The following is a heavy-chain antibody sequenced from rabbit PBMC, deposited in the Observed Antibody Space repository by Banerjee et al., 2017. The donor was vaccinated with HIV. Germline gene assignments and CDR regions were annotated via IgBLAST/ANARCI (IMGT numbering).Heavy chain of an antibody. CDR3: ARGYGGTSRHSFKL. CDR1: GFSFSSNYY. D-gene: IGHD4-2*01. Sequence: QSLEESGGDLVKPEGSLTLTCTASGFSFSSNYYMCWVRQAPGKGLEYIACIHADSSGSTYYASWAKGRFTISKTSSTTVTLEMTSLTAADTATYFCARGYGGTSRHSFKLWGPGTLVTVS. J-gene: IGHJ4*01. V-gene: IGHV1S40*01. CDR2: IHADSSGST.